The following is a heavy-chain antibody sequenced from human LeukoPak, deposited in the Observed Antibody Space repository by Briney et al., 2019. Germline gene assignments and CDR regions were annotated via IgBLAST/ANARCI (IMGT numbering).Heavy chain of an antibody. D-gene: IGHD2-15*01. Sequence: GGSLRLSCVASGFTFSTYAMGWVRQVPGKGLEWVSAMSSSDDGRYYAASVRGRFTISRDTSRSTLYLQMNSLRAEDAAVYSKAPVTSCRGAFCYPFDYWGQGTLVTVSS. V-gene: IGHV3-23*01. CDR3: APVTSCRGAFCYPFDY. J-gene: IGHJ4*02. CDR2: MSSSDDGR. CDR1: GFTFSTYA.